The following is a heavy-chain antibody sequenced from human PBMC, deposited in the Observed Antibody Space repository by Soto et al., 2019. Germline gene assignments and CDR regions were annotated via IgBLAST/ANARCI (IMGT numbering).Heavy chain of an antibody. V-gene: IGHV4-61*01. CDR3: ARDAAGYSSDWYYFDY. Sequence: QVQLQESGPGLVKPSETLSLTCTVSGGSVSSGSYYWNWIRQPPGKGLEWIGYIYYSGSTNYNPSLQSRVTISVDTSKNQFSLKLSSVTAADTAVYYCARDAAGYSSDWYYFDYWGQGTLVTVSS. D-gene: IGHD6-19*01. J-gene: IGHJ4*02. CDR2: IYYSGST. CDR1: GGSVSSGSYY.